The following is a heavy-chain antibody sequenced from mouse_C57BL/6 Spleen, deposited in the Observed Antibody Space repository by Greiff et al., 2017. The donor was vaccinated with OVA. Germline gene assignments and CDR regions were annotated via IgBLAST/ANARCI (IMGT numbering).Heavy chain of an antibody. D-gene: IGHD4-1*01. Sequence: QVQLQQPGAELVRPGTSVKLSCKASGYTFTSYWMHWVKQRPGQGLEWIGVIDPSDSYTNYNQKFKGKATLTVDTSSSTAYMQLSSLTSEDSAVYYCARQTVYYFDYWGKGTTLTVSS. CDR2: IDPSDSYT. CDR1: GYTFTSYW. CDR3: ARQTVYYFDY. J-gene: IGHJ2*01. V-gene: IGHV1-59*01.